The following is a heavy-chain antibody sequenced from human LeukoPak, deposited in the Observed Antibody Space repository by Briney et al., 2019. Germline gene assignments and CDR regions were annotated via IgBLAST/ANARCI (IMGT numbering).Heavy chain of an antibody. CDR2: INPNSGGT. CDR3: ARDGKRVLAFDI. D-gene: IGHD1-1*01. Sequence: ASVKVSCKASGYTFTSYGISWVRQAPGRGLEWMGWINPNSGGTNYAQKFQGRVTMTRDTSISTAYMELSRLRSDDTAVYYCARDGKRVLAFDIWGQGTMVTVSS. V-gene: IGHV1-2*02. CDR1: GYTFTSYG. J-gene: IGHJ3*02.